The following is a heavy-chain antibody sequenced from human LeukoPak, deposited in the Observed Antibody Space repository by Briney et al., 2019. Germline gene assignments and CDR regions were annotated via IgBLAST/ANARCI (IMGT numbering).Heavy chain of an antibody. CDR1: GGSFSGYY. CDR3: ARGQGSGWRYYYYGMDV. Sequence: SETLSLTCAVYGGSFSGYYWSWIRQPPGKGLEWIGEINHSGSTNYNPSLKSRVTISVDTSKNQFSLKLSSVTAADTAVYYCARGQGSGWRYYYYGMDVRGQGTTVTVSS. CDR2: INHSGST. V-gene: IGHV4-34*01. J-gene: IGHJ6*02. D-gene: IGHD6-19*01.